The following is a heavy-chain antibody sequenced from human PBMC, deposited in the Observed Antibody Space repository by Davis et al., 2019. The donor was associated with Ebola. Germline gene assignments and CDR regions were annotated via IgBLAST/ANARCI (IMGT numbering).Heavy chain of an antibody. CDR2: IYHSGST. CDR1: GGSFSGYY. D-gene: IGHD6-13*01. Sequence: SETLSLTCAVYGGSFSGYYWGWIRQPPGKGLEWIGSIYHSGSTYYNPSLKSRVTISVDTSKNQFSLKLSSVTAADTAVYYCARHAPGVTSAGTEWFDPWDQGTLVTVSS. CDR3: ARHAPGVTSAGTEWFDP. V-gene: IGHV4-38-2*01. J-gene: IGHJ5*02.